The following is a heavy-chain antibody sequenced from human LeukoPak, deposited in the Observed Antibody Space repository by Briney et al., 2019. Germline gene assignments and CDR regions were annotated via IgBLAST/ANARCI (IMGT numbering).Heavy chain of an antibody. D-gene: IGHD3-10*01. CDR1: GGSITSGGYY. Sequence: TPSETLSLTCTVSGGSITSGGYYWSWIRQRPGKGLEWNGYIYSSGATYYNPSLKSRVIMSVDTSKNQFSLKLSSVTAADTAVYYCARDRDSGSGSSPYWGQGTLVTVSS. J-gene: IGHJ4*02. CDR3: ARDRDSGSGSSPY. CDR2: IYSSGAT. V-gene: IGHV4-31*03.